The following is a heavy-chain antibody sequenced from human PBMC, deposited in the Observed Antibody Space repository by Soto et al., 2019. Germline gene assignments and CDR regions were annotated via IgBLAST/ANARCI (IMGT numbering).Heavy chain of an antibody. V-gene: IGHV1-18*01. CDR1: GYTFTSYG. J-gene: IGHJ4*02. D-gene: IGHD1-1*01. CDR2: ISAHNGNT. Sequence: QVHLVQSGAEVKKPGASVKVSCKASGYTFTSYGITWVRQAPGQGLEWMGWISAHNGNTDYAQKLQGGVIVTRDTSTRAAYMELRSLRSDDTAVYYCAGGRYGDYGGQGALVTVSS. CDR3: AGGRYGDY.